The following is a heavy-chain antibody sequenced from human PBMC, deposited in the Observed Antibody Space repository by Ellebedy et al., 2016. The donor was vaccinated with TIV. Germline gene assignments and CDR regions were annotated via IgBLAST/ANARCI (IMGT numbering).Heavy chain of an antibody. CDR1: GYTFTSYG. J-gene: IGHJ4*02. D-gene: IGHD5-12*01. CDR3: ARDLASGYPDY. CDR2: ISAYNGNT. Sequence: AASVKVSCKASGYTFTSYGISWVRQAPGQGLEWMGWISAYNGNTNYAQKLQGRVTMTTDTSTRTAYMELRRLRSDDTAVYYCARDLASGYPDYWGQGTLVTVSS. V-gene: IGHV1-18*01.